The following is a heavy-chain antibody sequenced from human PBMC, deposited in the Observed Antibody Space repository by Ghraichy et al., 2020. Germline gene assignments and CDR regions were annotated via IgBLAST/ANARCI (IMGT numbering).Heavy chain of an antibody. V-gene: IGHV3-21*01. J-gene: IGHJ4*02. CDR3: ARASGHSGYDPIDY. CDR2: ITGSSSNI. CDR1: GFTFSSHR. D-gene: IGHD5-12*01. Sequence: GGSLRLSCVASGFTFSSHRMNWVRQAPGKGLEWVSYITGSSSNIYHADSLKGRFTISRDNAKNSLYLQMNSLRGEDTVVYYCARASGHSGYDPIDYWGQGTLVTVSS.